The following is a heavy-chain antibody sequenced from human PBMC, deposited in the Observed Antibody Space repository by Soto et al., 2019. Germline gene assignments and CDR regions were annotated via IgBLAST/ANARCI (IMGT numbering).Heavy chain of an antibody. D-gene: IGHD3-22*01. J-gene: IGHJ4*02. CDR1: GFICSSYD. V-gene: IGHV3-73*01. CDR3: TRRGDYYDSSGYYHFDY. Sequence: PGGSLRLSCAASGFICSSYDMSWVRQAPGKGLEWVGRIRSKANSYATAYAASVKGRFTISRDDSKNTAYLQMNSLKTEDTAVYYCTRRGDYYDSSGYYHFDYWGQGTLVTVSS. CDR2: IRSKANSYAT.